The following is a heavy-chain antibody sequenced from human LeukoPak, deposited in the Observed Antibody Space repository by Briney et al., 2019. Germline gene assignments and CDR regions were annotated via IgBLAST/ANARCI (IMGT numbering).Heavy chain of an antibody. CDR2: ISAYNGNT. CDR3: ARDPSPTTVAKYFQH. CDR1: GYTFTSYG. D-gene: IGHD4-23*01. Sequence: GASVKVSRKASGYTFTSYGISWVRQAPGQGLEWMGWISAYNGNTNYAQKLQGRVTMTTDTSTSTAYMELRSLRSDDTAVYYCARDPSPTTVAKYFQHWGQGTLVTVSS. J-gene: IGHJ1*01. V-gene: IGHV1-18*01.